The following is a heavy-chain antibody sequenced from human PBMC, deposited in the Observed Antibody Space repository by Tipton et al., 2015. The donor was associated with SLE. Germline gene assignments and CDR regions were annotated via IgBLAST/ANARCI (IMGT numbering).Heavy chain of an antibody. D-gene: IGHD1-26*01. CDR2: INTDASST. J-gene: IGHJ6*03. CDR3: ARDSAYYYMDV. V-gene: IGHV3-74*03. Sequence: SLRLSCAASGFTFSTSWMHWVRHAPGKGLEWVSRINTDASSTTYADSVKGRFTISRDNAKNTLYLQMSSLRAEGTAVYYCARDSAYYYMDVWGKGTTVTVSS. CDR1: GFTFSTSW.